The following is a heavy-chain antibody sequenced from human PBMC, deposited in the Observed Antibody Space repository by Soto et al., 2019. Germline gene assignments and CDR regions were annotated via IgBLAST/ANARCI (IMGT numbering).Heavy chain of an antibody. CDR3: ARVVLTNYYYYGMDV. CDR1: GGSISSYY. V-gene: IGHV4-59*01. D-gene: IGHD4-4*01. Sequence: SETLSLTCTVSGGSISSYYWSWIRQPPGKGLEWIGYIYYSGSTNYNPSLKSRVTISVDTSKNQFSLKLSSVTAADTAVYYCARVVLTNYYYYGMDVWGQGTTVTV. CDR2: IYYSGST. J-gene: IGHJ6*02.